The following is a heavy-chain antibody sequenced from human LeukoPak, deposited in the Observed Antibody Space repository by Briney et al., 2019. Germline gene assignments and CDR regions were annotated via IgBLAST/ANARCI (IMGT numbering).Heavy chain of an antibody. CDR2: ISYDGSNK. CDR1: GFTFSSYG. CDR3: AKGIAVAAFQH. V-gene: IGHV3-30*18. D-gene: IGHD6-19*01. Sequence: GRSLRLSCAASGFTFSSYGMHWVRQAPGKGLEWVAVISYDGSNKYYADSVKGRFTISRDSSKNTLYLQMNSLRAEDTAVYYCAKGIAVAAFQHWGQGTLVTVSS. J-gene: IGHJ1*01.